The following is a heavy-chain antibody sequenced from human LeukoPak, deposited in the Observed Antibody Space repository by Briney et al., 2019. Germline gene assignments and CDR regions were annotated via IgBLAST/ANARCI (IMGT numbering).Heavy chain of an antibody. CDR1: GYTFTSYA. J-gene: IGHJ4*02. V-gene: IGHV1-3*01. D-gene: IGHD6-13*01. Sequence: ASVKVSCKASGYTFTSYAMHWVRQAPGQRLEWMGWINAGNGNTKYSQKFQGRVTITRDTSTSTVYMELSSLRSEDTAVYYCARDGEAAAAGIDYWGQGTLVTVSS. CDR3: ARDGEAAAAGIDY. CDR2: INAGNGNT.